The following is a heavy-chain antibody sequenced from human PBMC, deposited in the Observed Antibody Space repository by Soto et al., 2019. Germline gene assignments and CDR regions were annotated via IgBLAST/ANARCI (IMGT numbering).Heavy chain of an antibody. Sequence: QVQLVQSGAEVKKPGSSVKVSCKASGGTFSSYAISWVRQAPGQGLEWMGGIIPIFGTANYAQKFQGRVTITADESTSTAYMELSSLRSEDTAVYYCARVPYCSGGSCYNCGMDVWGQGTTVTVSS. CDR3: ARVPYCSGGSCYNCGMDV. D-gene: IGHD2-15*01. CDR1: GGTFSSYA. J-gene: IGHJ6*02. V-gene: IGHV1-69*12. CDR2: IIPIFGTA.